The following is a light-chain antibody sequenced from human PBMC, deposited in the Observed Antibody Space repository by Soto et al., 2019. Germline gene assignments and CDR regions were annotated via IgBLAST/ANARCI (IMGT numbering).Light chain of an antibody. V-gene: IGKV3-20*01. J-gene: IGKJ1*01. Sequence: THPPSTLLCSPVETGTHSYRASQTVSSNLAWYQQKPGQAPRLLIYGASSRATGIPNRFSGSGSGTDFTLTISRLEPEDFAVYYCQQFCKSTNFGQGTKVDIK. CDR2: GAS. CDR3: QQFCKSTN. CDR1: QTVSSN.